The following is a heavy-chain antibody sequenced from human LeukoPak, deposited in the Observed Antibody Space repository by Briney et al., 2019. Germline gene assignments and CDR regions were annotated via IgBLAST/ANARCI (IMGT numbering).Heavy chain of an antibody. CDR2: INPNSGGT. CDR3: AREKRGSCCPDVNWFDP. V-gene: IGHV1-2*02. Sequence: VASVKVSCKASGYTFTGYYMHWVRQAPGQGLEWMGWINPNSGGTNYAQKFQGRVTMTRDTSISTAYMELSRLRSDDTAVYYCAREKRGSCCPDVNWFDPWGQGTLVTGSS. D-gene: IGHD3-22*01. CDR1: GYTFTGYY. J-gene: IGHJ5*01.